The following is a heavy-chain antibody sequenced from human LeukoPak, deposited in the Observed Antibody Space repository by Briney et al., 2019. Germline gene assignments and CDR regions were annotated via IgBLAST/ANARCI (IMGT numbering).Heavy chain of an antibody. CDR2: IRYVGSNK. Sequence: GVMRLSCAASGFTFSSYGMHWVRQAAGRGLGWGAFIRYVGSNKYYADSVKGRFTISRDNSKNTLYQQMNSLRAEDTAVYYCAKGQPPKGPAFDYWGQGTLVTVSS. CDR1: GFTFSSYG. J-gene: IGHJ4*02. CDR3: AKGQPPKGPAFDY. V-gene: IGHV3-30*02.